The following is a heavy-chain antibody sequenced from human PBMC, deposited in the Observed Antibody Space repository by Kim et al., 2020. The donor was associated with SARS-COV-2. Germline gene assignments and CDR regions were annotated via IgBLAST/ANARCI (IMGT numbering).Heavy chain of an antibody. V-gene: IGHV5-51*01. Sequence: YSPSFQGQVTISADKSISTAYLQWSSLKASDTAMYYCARLQLGTVKWFDPWGQGTLVTVSS. D-gene: IGHD6-6*01. J-gene: IGHJ5*02. CDR3: ARLQLGTVKWFDP.